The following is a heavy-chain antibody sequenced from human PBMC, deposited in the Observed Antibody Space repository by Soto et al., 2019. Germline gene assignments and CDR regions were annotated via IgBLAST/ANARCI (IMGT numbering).Heavy chain of an antibody. CDR2: ISGSGGST. V-gene: IGHV3-23*01. D-gene: IGHD5-18*01. CDR1: GFTFSSYA. CDR3: AKEQNIQLWPRYYYYGMDV. Sequence: EVRLLESGGGLVQPGGSLRLSCAASGFTFSSYAMSWVRQAPGKGLEWVSAISGSGGSTYYADSVKGRFTISRDNSKNTLYLQMNSLRAEDTAVYYCAKEQNIQLWPRYYYYGMDVWGQGTTVTVSS. J-gene: IGHJ6*02.